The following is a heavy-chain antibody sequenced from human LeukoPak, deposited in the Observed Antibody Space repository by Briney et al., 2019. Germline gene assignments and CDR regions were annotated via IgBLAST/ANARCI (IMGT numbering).Heavy chain of an antibody. CDR1: RFTFSSYA. CDR3: AKPTAMVYYYYMDV. J-gene: IGHJ6*03. Sequence: GGSLRLSCAASRFTFSSYAMSWVRQAPGKGLEWVSAISGSGGSTYYADSVKGRFTISRDNSKNTLYLQMNSLRAEDTAVYYCAKPTAMVYYYYMDVWGKGTTVTVSS. D-gene: IGHD5-18*01. V-gene: IGHV3-23*01. CDR2: ISGSGGST.